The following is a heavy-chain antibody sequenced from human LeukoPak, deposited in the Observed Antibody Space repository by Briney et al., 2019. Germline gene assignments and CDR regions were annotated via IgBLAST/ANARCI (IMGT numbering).Heavy chain of an antibody. V-gene: IGHV3-23*01. CDR1: GFTFSSYA. CDR3: AKDRSSSFSGFLEY. Sequence: GGSLRLSCAASGFTFSSYAMNWVRQTPGKGLEWVSAMSYSGSSTYYADSVKGRFTISRDNSKNTLYLQMNSLRAEDTAVYYCAKDRSSSFSGFLEYWGQGTLVTVSS. J-gene: IGHJ4*02. CDR2: MSYSGSST. D-gene: IGHD6-6*01.